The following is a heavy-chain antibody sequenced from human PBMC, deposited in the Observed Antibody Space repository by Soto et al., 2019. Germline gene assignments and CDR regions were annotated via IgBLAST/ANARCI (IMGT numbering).Heavy chain of an antibody. CDR2: INHSGST. D-gene: IGHD3-16*01. Sequence: QVQLQQWGAGLLKPSETLSLTCAVYGGSFSGYYWSWIRQPPGKGLEWIGEINHSGSTNYNPSLKRRVTISVDTSKNQFSLKLNFVPAADTAMYYCARGYHRYSSMWFGAAWGQGTLVTVSS. CDR3: ARGYHRYSSMWFGAA. J-gene: IGHJ4*02. CDR1: GGSFSGYY. V-gene: IGHV4-34*01.